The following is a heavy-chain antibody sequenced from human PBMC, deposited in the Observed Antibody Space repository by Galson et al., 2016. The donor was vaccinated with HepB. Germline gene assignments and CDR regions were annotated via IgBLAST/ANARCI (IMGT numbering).Heavy chain of an antibody. D-gene: IGHD1-26*01. CDR2: IYYSGST. V-gene: IGHV4-39*02. CDR1: GDSISSSIYY. CDR3: ARGFSGAYYGLAYFDH. Sequence: SETLSLTCTVSGDSISSSIYYRVWIRQPPGKALEWIGSIYYSGSTHYNPSLQSRLTMSVDTSKNPFPLNFNSVTAADTAVYYCARGFSGAYYGLAYFDHWGQGTLVTVSS. J-gene: IGHJ4*02.